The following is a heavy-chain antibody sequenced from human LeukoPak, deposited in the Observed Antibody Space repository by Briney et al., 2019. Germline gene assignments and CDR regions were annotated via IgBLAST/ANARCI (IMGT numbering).Heavy chain of an antibody. D-gene: IGHD3-9*01. CDR3: ARDTVNYDILTGYRPSYYYYGMDV. J-gene: IGHJ6*02. Sequence: AGGSLRLSCAASGFTVSSNYMSWVRQAPGKGLEWVSVIYSGGSTYYADSVKGRFTISRDNSKNTLYLQMNSLRAEDTAVYYCARDTVNYDILTGYRPSYYYYGMDVWVQGTTVTVSS. CDR1: GFTVSSNY. V-gene: IGHV3-66*01. CDR2: IYSGGST.